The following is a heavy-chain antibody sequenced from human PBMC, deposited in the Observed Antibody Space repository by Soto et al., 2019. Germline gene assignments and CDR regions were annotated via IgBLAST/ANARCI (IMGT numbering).Heavy chain of an antibody. Sequence: EVQLLDSGGRLVQPGGSLRLSCAASGFSFSIYAMNWVRQAPGKGLEWVSGISGGGGSTYYADSVKGRITISRDNSKNTLYLQMNSLRVEDTAVYYCAKDPTSYDSSAQFDSWGQGTLVTVSS. J-gene: IGHJ4*02. CDR1: GFSFSIYA. V-gene: IGHV3-23*01. CDR2: ISGGGGST. CDR3: AKDPTSYDSSAQFDS. D-gene: IGHD3-22*01.